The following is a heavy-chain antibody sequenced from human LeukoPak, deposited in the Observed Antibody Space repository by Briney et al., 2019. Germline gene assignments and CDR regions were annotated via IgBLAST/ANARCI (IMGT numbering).Heavy chain of an antibody. Sequence: EASAKVSCKTSGYTFTNYAMHWVRQAPGQTIEWLAWINPANGYTRYSQHFQDRVTVSSDTSADTAYMELSSLRSEDKAVYYCAIRDGHTDHWGQGTLVTVSS. D-gene: IGHD5-24*01. CDR2: INPANGYT. J-gene: IGHJ4*02. CDR1: GYTFTNYA. CDR3: AIRDGHTDH. V-gene: IGHV1-3*03.